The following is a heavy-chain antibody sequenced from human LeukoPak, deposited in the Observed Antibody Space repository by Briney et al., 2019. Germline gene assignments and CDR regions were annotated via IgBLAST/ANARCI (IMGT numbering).Heavy chain of an antibody. D-gene: IGHD1-1*01. CDR2: IGTAGDT. CDR3: ARVAKERVGGVYYFDY. Sequence: PGGSLRLSCAASGFAFSDYDMHWGPQATGKGLEWVSAIGTAGDTYYTGSVKGRFTISRENAKNSLYLQMNSLRAGDTAVYYCARVAKERVGGVYYFDYWGQGTLVTVSS. CDR1: GFAFSDYD. V-gene: IGHV3-13*01. J-gene: IGHJ4*02.